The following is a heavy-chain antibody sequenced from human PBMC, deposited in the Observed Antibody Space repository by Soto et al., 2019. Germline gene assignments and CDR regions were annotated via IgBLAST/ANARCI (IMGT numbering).Heavy chain of an antibody. CDR3: ASSPLEPPSMVRGVIIYNNWFDP. V-gene: IGHV1-69*01. D-gene: IGHD3-10*01. CDR2: IIPIFGTA. J-gene: IGHJ5*02. CDR1: GGTFSSYA. Sequence: QVQLVQSGAEVKKPGSSVKVSCKASGGTFSSYAISWVRQAPGQGLEWMGGIIPIFGTANYAQKFQGRVTITADESTSTAYMELSSLRSEDTAVYYCASSPLEPPSMVRGVIIYNNWFDPWGQGTLVTVSS.